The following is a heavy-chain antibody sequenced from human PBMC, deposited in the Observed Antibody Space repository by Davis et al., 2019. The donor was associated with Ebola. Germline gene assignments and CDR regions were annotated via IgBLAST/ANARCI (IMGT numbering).Heavy chain of an antibody. CDR2: INHSGST. CDR1: GGSISSSNW. CDR3: ARDEKDTFGYYYYYGMDV. D-gene: IGHD3-16*01. V-gene: IGHV4-4*02. Sequence: MPSETLSLTCAVSGGSISSSNWWSWVRQPPGKGLEWIGEINHSGSTNYNPSLKSRVTISVDTSKNQFSLKLSSVTAADTAVYYCARDEKDTFGYYYYYGMDVWGQGTTVTVSS. J-gene: IGHJ6*02.